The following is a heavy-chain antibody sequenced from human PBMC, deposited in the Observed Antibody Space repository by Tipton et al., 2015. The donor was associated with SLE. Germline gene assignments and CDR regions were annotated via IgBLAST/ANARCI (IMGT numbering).Heavy chain of an antibody. V-gene: IGHV3-21*01. Sequence: SLRLSCAASGFTFSSYSMNWVRQAPGKGLEWVSSISSSSSYIYYADSVKGRFTISRDNAKNSLYLQMNSLRAEDTAVYYCAKDRSSTIYSYYGMDVWGQGTTFTVSS. J-gene: IGHJ6*02. CDR2: ISSSSSYI. CDR1: GFTFSSYS. D-gene: IGHD6-13*01. CDR3: AKDRSSTIYSYYGMDV.